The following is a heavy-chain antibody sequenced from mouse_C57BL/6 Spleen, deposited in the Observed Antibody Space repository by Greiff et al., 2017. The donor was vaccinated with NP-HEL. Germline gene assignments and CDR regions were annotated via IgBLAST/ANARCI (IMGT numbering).Heavy chain of an antibody. CDR3: ARWAYGSSYWYFDV. J-gene: IGHJ1*03. V-gene: IGHV1-55*01. CDR1: GYTFTSYW. D-gene: IGHD1-1*01. CDR2: IYPGSGST. Sequence: QVQLQQPGAELVKPGASVKMSCKASGYTFTSYWITWVKQRPGQGLEWIGDIYPGSGSTNCNEKFKSKATLTVDTSSSTAYMQLSSLTSEDSAVYYCARWAYGSSYWYFDVWGTGTTVTVSS.